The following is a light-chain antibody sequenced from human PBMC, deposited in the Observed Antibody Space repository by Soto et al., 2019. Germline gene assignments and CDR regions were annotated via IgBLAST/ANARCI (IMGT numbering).Light chain of an antibody. V-gene: IGLV2-14*01. Sequence: QSVLTQPASVSGSPGQSITISCTGTSSDVVCYIYVSWYQQHPGKAPNLMIYDVSNRPSGVSNRFSGSKSGNTASLTISGLQAEDEADYYCSSYTSSSTPYVFGTGTKVTVL. CDR2: DVS. CDR3: SSYTSSSTPYV. J-gene: IGLJ1*01. CDR1: SSDVVCYIY.